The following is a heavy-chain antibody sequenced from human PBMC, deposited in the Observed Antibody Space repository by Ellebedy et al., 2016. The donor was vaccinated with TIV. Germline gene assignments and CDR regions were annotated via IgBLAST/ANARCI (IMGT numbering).Heavy chain of an antibody. V-gene: IGHV5-10-1*01. CDR1: GYSFPTYW. CDR2: IDPTDSYT. D-gene: IGHD3-9*01. CDR3: ARHRLRYFDWFES. Sequence: PGGSLRLSCKGSGYSFPTYWISWVRQMPGQGLEWMGKIDPTDSYTNYSPSFQGHVTISVDRFIGTAYLQWGSLKASDTAMYYCARHRLRYFDWFESWGQGTLVTVSS. J-gene: IGHJ5*01.